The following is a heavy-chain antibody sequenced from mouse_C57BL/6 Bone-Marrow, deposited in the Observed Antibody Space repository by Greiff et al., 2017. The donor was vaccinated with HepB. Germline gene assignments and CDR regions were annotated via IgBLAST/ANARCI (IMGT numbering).Heavy chain of an antibody. CDR2: IDPANGNT. J-gene: IGHJ3*01. CDR1: GFNIKNTY. Sequence: EVQLQQSVAELVRPGASVKLSCTASGFNIKNTYMHWVKQRPEQGLEWIGRIDPANGNTKYAPKFQGKATITADTSSNTAYLQLSSLTSEDTAIYYCALAYYSNYDEVGFAYWGQGTLVTVSA. CDR3: ALAYYSNYDEVGFAY. D-gene: IGHD2-5*01. V-gene: IGHV14-3*01.